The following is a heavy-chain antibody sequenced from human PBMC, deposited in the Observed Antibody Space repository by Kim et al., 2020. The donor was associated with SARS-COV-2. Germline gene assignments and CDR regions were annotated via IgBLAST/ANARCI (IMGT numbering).Heavy chain of an antibody. CDR3: AKGGDVDPRGYFDD. V-gene: IGHV3-23*01. J-gene: IGHJ4*02. D-gene: IGHD3-16*01. Sequence: ADAVEGRFTITRDNTKKALMLQMNSLGAEDTAVYYCAKGGDVDPRGYFDDWGQGTLVTVSS.